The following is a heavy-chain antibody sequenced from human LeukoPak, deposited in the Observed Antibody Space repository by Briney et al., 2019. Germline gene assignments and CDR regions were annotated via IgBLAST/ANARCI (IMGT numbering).Heavy chain of an antibody. CDR1: GFTFSSYA. D-gene: IGHD3-10*01. CDR2: ISGSGGST. Sequence: PGGSLRLSCAASGFTFSSYAMSWVRQAPGKGLEWVSAISGSGGSTYYADSVKGRFTISRDNSKNTLYLQMNSLRAEDTAVYYCARDWVRGAYSPPCYWGQGTLVTVSS. V-gene: IGHV3-23*01. J-gene: IGHJ4*02. CDR3: ARDWVRGAYSPPCY.